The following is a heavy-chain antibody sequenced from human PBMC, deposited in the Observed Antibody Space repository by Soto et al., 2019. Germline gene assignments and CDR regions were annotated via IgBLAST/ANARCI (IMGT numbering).Heavy chain of an antibody. J-gene: IGHJ6*02. V-gene: IGHV4-31*03. CDR2: IYYSGST. CDR1: GGSISSGGYY. CDR3: ARDRSSSSSHYYDYGIDV. Sequence: QVQLQESGPGLVKPSQTLSLTCTVSGGSISSGGYYWSWIRQHPGKGLEWIGYIYYSGSTYYNPSHKSRVTISVDTSKNQFSLKLSSVTAADTAVYYCARDRSSSSSHYYDYGIDVWGQGTTVTVSS. D-gene: IGHD6-6*01.